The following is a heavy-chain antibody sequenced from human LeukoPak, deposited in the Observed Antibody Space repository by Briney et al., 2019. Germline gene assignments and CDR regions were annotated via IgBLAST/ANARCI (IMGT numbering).Heavy chain of an antibody. CDR2: ICGSGGCT. CDR1: GFTFNTYA. D-gene: IGHD6-19*01. CDR3: AKTTVGYSSGRYPGWPADC. V-gene: IGHV3-23*01. Sequence: GGSLRLSCAASGFTFNTYAIYWVRQAPGKGLEWVSGICGSGGCTYYADSVKGRFTISRDNSKNTVYLQMNSLTADDTAVYYCAKTTVGYSSGRYPGWPADCWGQGTLVTASP. J-gene: IGHJ4*02.